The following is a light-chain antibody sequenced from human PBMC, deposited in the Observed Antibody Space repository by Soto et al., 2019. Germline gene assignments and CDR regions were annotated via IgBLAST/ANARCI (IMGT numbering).Light chain of an antibody. CDR3: HQYVSWT. Sequence: EIVLTQSPGTLSVSPGERATLSCRASQSISSNHLAWYQQKPGQAPSLLIYGASSSATGIPDRFSGSGAGTDFTLTISDLEPEDSEIYYRHQYVSWTFGQGTKLEIK. CDR2: GAS. V-gene: IGKV3-20*01. J-gene: IGKJ1*01. CDR1: QSISSNH.